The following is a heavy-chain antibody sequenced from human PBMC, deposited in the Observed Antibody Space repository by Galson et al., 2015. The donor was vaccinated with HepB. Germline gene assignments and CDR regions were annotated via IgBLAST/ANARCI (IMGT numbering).Heavy chain of an antibody. CDR3: AKGGLNYYDPSAYYSAGNYFDP. CDR1: GFNFSNYA. D-gene: IGHD3-22*01. Sequence: SLRLSCAASGFNFSNYAMSWVRQAPGKGLEWVSVIGGSGESTYYAASVRGRFAIPRDNSKNTAYLQMSSLRVEDTALYYCAKGGLNYYDPSAYYSAGNYFDPWGQGTLVTVSS. CDR2: IGGSGEST. J-gene: IGHJ5*02. V-gene: IGHV3-23*01.